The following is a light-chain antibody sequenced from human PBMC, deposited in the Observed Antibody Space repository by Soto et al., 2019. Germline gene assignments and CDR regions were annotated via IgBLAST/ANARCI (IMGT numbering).Light chain of an antibody. Sequence: DIQMTQSPSSLSASVGDRVTVSCGASQAIRIYLAWYQHRPGRVPQLLIYTACTLQSGDPSRFAGSGSGTNFTLTISSLQPEDVGTYYCQKYNSAPFTFGPGTKVDIK. V-gene: IGKV1-27*01. CDR1: QAIRIY. CDR3: QKYNSAPFT. CDR2: TAC. J-gene: IGKJ3*01.